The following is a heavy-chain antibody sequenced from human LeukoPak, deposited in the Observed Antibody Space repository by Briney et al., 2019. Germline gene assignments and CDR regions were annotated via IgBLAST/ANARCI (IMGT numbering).Heavy chain of an antibody. CDR3: ARDHPILAWYYFVY. CDR1: GDSLSSNSAA. Sequence: SQTLSLTCAISGDSLSSNSAAWHWLRQSPSRGLEWLGRTYYRSKWYNDYAVSLKSRLTINPDISKNQFSLQLNSVTPEDTAVYYCARDHPILAWYYFVYWGQGTLVTVSS. V-gene: IGHV6-1*01. D-gene: IGHD2-21*01. CDR2: TYYRSKWYN. J-gene: IGHJ4*02.